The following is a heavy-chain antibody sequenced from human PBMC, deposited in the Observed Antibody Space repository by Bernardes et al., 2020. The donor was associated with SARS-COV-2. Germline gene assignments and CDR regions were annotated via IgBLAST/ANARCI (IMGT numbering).Heavy chain of an antibody. CDR3: ARSAGMDV. Sequence: SETLSLTCTVSDGSVSSSDYYWGWVRQPPGKGLEWIGSVYYSGDTYYNPSLKSRVSMSVDTSKSQFSLKLSSVTAADTAVYYCARSAGMDVWGQGARVTVSS. J-gene: IGHJ6*02. CDR1: DGSVSSSDYY. CDR2: VYYSGDT. V-gene: IGHV4-39*01.